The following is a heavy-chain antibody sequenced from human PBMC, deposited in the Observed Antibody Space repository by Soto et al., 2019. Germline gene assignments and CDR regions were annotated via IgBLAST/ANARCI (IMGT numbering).Heavy chain of an antibody. CDR3: AETTHCSSTTCYGGVEY. D-gene: IGHD2-2*01. CDR1: GFSFSNYA. Sequence: HPGGSLRLSCAASGFSFSNYAMSWVRQAPGKGLEWVSTISGGGDNTHYADSVKGRFTTSRDNSKNALYLQMNSLRAEDTAVYYCAETTHCSSTTCYGGVEYWGQGTLVTVSS. V-gene: IGHV3-23*01. J-gene: IGHJ4*02. CDR2: ISGGGDNT.